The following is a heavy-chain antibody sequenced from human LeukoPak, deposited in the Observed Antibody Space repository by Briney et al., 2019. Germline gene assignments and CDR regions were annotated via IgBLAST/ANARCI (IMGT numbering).Heavy chain of an antibody. Sequence: GSLRLSCAASGFTFSSYNMNWVRQAPGKGLEWVAVISYDGSNKYYADSVKGRFTISRDNSKNTLYLQMNSLRAEDTAVYYCAKDLERWLQFAFDIWGQGTMVTVSS. D-gene: IGHD5-24*01. CDR3: AKDLERWLQFAFDI. CDR2: ISYDGSNK. J-gene: IGHJ3*02. CDR1: GFTFSSYN. V-gene: IGHV3-30*18.